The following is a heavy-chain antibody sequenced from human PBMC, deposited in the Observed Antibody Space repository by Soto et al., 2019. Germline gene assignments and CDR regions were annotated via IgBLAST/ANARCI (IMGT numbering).Heavy chain of an antibody. D-gene: IGHD3-22*01. V-gene: IGHV3-21*01. Sequence: GGSLRLSCADSGFTFSSYAMSWVRQAPGKGLEWVSSISSSSSYIYYADSVKGRFTISRDNAKNSLYLQMNSLRAEDTAVYYCARVNYYDDAVEIWGQGTMVTVSS. J-gene: IGHJ3*02. CDR2: ISSSSSYI. CDR3: ARVNYYDDAVEI. CDR1: GFTFSSYA.